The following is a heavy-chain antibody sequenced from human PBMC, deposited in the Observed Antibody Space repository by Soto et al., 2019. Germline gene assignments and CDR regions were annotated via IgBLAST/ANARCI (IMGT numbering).Heavy chain of an antibody. CDR2: IKQDGSEK. CDR1: GFTFSSYW. D-gene: IGHD6-13*01. V-gene: IGHV3-7*01. CDR3: AREQLQVVIPDY. J-gene: IGHJ4*02. Sequence: EVQLVESGGGLVQPGGSLRLSCAASGFTFSSYWMNWVRQAPGKGLEWVANIKQDGSEKYYGDSVKGRFTISGDNTKNSLYLQMNSLRAEDTAVYYCAREQLQVVIPDYWGQGTLVTVSS.